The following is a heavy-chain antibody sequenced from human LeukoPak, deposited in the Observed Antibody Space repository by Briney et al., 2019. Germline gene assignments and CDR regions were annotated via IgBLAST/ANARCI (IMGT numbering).Heavy chain of an antibody. D-gene: IGHD7-27*01. J-gene: IGHJ4*02. CDR2: TSSSSYI. CDR3: ARAGAHSRYYFEY. V-gene: IGHV3-21*01. Sequence: GGSLRLSCAASGFTFSSYSMNWVRQAPGKGLEWVSSTSSSSYIYYADSVKGRFTISRDNAKNSLYLQMNSLRAEDTAVYYCARAGAHSRYYFEYWGQGTLVTVSS. CDR1: GFTFSSYS.